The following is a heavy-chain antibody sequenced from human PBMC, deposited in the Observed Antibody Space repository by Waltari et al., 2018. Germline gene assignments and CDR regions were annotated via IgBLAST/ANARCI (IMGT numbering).Heavy chain of an antibody. CDR2: ISSSGNTM. D-gene: IGHD3-22*01. CDR1: GFTFSSNS. Sequence: EVQLVESGGGLVQPGGSLGLSCAGSGFTFSSNSMNWVRQTPGKGLEWVSYISSSGNTMYYADSVKGRFTISRDNAQNSLFLQMNSLRAEDTAVYYCAKCYDGKAAWVDFWGQGTLVTVSS. J-gene: IGHJ4*02. V-gene: IGHV3-48*04. CDR3: AKCYDGKAAWVDF.